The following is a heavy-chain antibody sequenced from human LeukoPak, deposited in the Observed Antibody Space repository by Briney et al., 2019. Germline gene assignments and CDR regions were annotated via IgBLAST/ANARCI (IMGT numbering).Heavy chain of an antibody. CDR2: ITGSSIYI. V-gene: IGHV3-21*01. J-gene: IGHJ4*02. Sequence: GGSLKLSCAASGFTFSSYSMNWVRQAPGKGLEWVSSITGSSIYIYYADSVKGRFTISRDNAKNSLYLQMNSLRAEDTAVYYCARDLGTTPYFDYWGQGTLVTVSS. D-gene: IGHD2-15*01. CDR1: GFTFSSYS. CDR3: ARDLGTTPYFDY.